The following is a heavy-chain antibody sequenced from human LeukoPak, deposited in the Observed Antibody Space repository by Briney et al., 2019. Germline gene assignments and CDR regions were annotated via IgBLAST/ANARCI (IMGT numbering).Heavy chain of an antibody. D-gene: IGHD6-13*01. J-gene: IGHJ5*02. CDR3: ATGGIYTGDWFDP. Sequence: PGGSLRLSCAASGFTFSSYAMSWVRRAPGKGLEWVSAISGSGGSTYHADSVKGRFTISRDNSKNTLYLQMNSLRAEDTAVYYCATGGIYTGDWFDPWGQGTLVTVSS. V-gene: IGHV3-23*01. CDR2: ISGSGGST. CDR1: GFTFSSYA.